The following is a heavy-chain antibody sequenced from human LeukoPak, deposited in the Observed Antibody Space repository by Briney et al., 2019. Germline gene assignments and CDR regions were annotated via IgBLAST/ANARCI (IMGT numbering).Heavy chain of an antibody. CDR3: ARGGGDIVVVPAAVHLGAFDI. J-gene: IGHJ3*02. D-gene: IGHD2-2*01. Sequence: PSETLSLTCAVYGGSFSGYYWSRIRQPPGKGREWIGEINHSGSTNYNPSLKSRVTISVDTSKNQFSLKLSSVTAADTAVYYWARGGGDIVVVPAAVHLGAFDIWGQGTMVTVSS. V-gene: IGHV4-34*01. CDR1: GGSFSGYY. CDR2: INHSGST.